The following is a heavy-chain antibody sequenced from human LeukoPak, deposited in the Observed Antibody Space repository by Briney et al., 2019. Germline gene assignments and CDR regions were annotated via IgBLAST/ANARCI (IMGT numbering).Heavy chain of an antibody. CDR2: INPNSGGT. D-gene: IGHD4-23*01. Sequence: ASVKVSCEASGYTFTGYYMHWVRQAPGQGLEWMGWINPNSGGTNYAQKFQGRVTMTRDTSISTAYMELSRLRSDDTAVYYCASRAYGGNSPEYFQHWGQGTLVTVSS. J-gene: IGHJ1*01. V-gene: IGHV1-2*02. CDR1: GYTFTGYY. CDR3: ASRAYGGNSPEYFQH.